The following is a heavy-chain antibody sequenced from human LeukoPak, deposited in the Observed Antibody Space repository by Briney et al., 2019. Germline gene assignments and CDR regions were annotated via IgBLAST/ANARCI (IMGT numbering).Heavy chain of an antibody. CDR1: GGSFSGYY. CDR3: ARWLKRSWYYYYGMDV. J-gene: IGHJ6*02. Sequence: PSETLSLTCAVYGGSFSGYYWSWIRQPPGKGLEWIGEINHSGSTNYNPSLKSRVTISVDTSKNQLSLKLSSVTAADTAVYYCARWLKRSWYYYYGMDVWGQGTTVTVSS. D-gene: IGHD6-13*01. CDR2: INHSGST. V-gene: IGHV4-34*01.